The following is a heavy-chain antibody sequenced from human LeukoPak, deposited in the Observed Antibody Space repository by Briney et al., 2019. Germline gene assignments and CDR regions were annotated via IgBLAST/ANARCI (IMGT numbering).Heavy chain of an antibody. V-gene: IGHV4-59*01. CDR1: GGSITSYH. CDR3: ARDGLRDGDNPYYDSSGYYYGLLDY. J-gene: IGHJ4*02. CDR2: IYYSGNT. Sequence: PSETLSLTCTVSGGSITSYHWNWIRQPPGKGLEWIGYIYYSGNTHYNPSLKSRVTISVDTSKNQFSLKLTSVTAADTAVYYCARDGLRDGDNPYYDSSGYYYGLLDYWGQGTLVTVSS. D-gene: IGHD3-22*01.